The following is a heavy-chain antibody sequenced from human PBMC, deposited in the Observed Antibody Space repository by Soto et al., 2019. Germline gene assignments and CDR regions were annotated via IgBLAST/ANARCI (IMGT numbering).Heavy chain of an antibody. V-gene: IGHV1-69*13. CDR3: ARARIRHYSEVWFDP. CDR1: GGTFSSYA. CDR2: IIPIFGTA. D-gene: IGHD2-21*01. Sequence: SVKVSCKASGGTFSSYAISWVRQAPGQGPEWMGGIIPIFGTANYARKFQGRVTITADESTSTAYMELSSLRSEDTAVYYCARARIRHYSEVWFDPWGKGTLVTVSS. J-gene: IGHJ5*02.